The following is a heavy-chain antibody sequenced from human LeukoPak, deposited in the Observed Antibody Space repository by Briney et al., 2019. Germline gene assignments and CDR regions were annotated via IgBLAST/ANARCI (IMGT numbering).Heavy chain of an antibody. V-gene: IGHV3-11*01. CDR1: GFNFSDHH. J-gene: IGHJ4*02. Sequence: PGGSLRLSCAASGFNFSDHHMSWIRQAPGKGLEWVSYISSSGSTKYYADSVKGRFTISSDNAKNSFLQMNSLRAEDTAVYYCARDGHAYGRGSPHYWGQGTLVSVSS. CDR3: ARDGHAYGRGSPHY. CDR2: ISSSGSTK. D-gene: IGHD3-10*01.